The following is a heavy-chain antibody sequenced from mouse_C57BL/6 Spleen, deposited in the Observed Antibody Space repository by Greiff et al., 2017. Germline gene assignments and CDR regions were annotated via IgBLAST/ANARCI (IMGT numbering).Heavy chain of an antibody. J-gene: IGHJ2*01. D-gene: IGHD2-5*01. CDR1: GYAFTNYL. CDR3: ASGDYSNYRKY. CDR2: INPGSGGT. Sequence: QVQLKQSGAELVRPGTSVKVSCKASGYAFTNYLIEWVKQRPGQGLEWIGVINPGSGGTNYNEKFKGKATLTADKSSSTAYMQLSSLTSEDSAVYFCASGDYSNYRKYWGQGTTLTVSS. V-gene: IGHV1-54*01.